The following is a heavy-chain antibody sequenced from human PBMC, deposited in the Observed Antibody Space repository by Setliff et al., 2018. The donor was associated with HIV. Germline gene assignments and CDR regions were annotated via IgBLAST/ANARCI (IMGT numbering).Heavy chain of an antibody. V-gene: IGHV6-1*01. D-gene: IGHD3-22*01. CDR1: GDSVLSSRAA. CDR2: IYYRSKWYS. Sequence: PSQTLSLTCAISGDSVLSSRAAWNWIRQSPSGGLEWLGRIYYRSKWYSEYAVSVKSRLTIKPDTLENRSSLQLSSVTPEDTAVYFCARDCDPSRYYYLSLFDFWGQGTPVTVSS. J-gene: IGHJ4*02. CDR3: ARDCDPSRYYYLSLFDF.